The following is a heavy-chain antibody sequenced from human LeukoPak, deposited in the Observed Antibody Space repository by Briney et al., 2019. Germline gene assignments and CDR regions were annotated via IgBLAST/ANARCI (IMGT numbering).Heavy chain of an antibody. J-gene: IGHJ4*02. Sequence: PSETLSLTCTVSGGPISSSSYYWGWLRQPPGKGLEWIGSIYYSGSTYYNPSLKSRVTISVDTSKNQFSLKLSSVTAADTAVYYCARLDAIKTASFDYWGQGTLVTVSP. D-gene: IGHD3-9*01. V-gene: IGHV4-39*01. CDR1: GGPISSSSYY. CDR3: ARLDAIKTASFDY. CDR2: IYYSGST.